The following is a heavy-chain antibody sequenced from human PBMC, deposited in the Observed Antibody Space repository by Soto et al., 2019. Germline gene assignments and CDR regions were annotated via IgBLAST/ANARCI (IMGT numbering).Heavy chain of an antibody. Sequence: PGGSLRLSCAASGFTFSSYAMHWVRQDPGKGLEWVAVISYDGSNKYYADSVKGRFTISRDNSKNTLYLQMNSLRAEDTAVYYCARAPTSVLLVYYYYGMDVWGQGTTVTVSS. CDR1: GFTFSSYA. V-gene: IGHV3-30-3*01. J-gene: IGHJ6*02. CDR3: ARAPTSVLLVYYYYGMDV. D-gene: IGHD2-15*01. CDR2: ISYDGSNK.